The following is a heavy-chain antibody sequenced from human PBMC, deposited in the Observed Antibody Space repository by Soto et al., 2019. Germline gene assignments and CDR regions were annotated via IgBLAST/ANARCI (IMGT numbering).Heavy chain of an antibody. CDR2: IYYSGST. D-gene: IGHD3-3*01. V-gene: IGHV4-59*01. CDR3: ARGVGFWSRYYPNLLAP. CDR1: GGSSCSYY. Sequence: SVTCRVSGGSSCSYYWIWLRKNPGKGLEWIGYIYYSGSTNYNPSLKSRVTISVDTSKNQFSLKLSSVTAADTAVYYCARGVGFWSRYYPNLLAPRGHGTPVPVSS. J-gene: IGHJ5*02.